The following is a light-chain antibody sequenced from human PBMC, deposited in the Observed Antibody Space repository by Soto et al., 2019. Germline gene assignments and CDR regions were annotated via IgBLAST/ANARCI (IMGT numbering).Light chain of an antibody. CDR3: QQYNSYPS. V-gene: IGKV1-5*01. CDR1: HSISSW. J-gene: IGKJ1*01. CDR2: DAS. Sequence: IQITQSPSTLSASVGDRVTITCRASHSISSWLAWYQQKPGKAPKLLIYDASSLESGVPSRFSGSGSGTEFTLTISSLQPDDFATYYCQQYNSYPSFGQGTKVDIK.